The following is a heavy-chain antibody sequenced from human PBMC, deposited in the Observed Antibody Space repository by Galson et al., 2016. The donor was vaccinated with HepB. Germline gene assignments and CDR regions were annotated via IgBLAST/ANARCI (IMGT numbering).Heavy chain of an antibody. CDR2: ISYDGSNK. D-gene: IGHD3-3*01. CDR3: ATPYYDFWSGYNPFDY. CDR1: GFTFNSYG. J-gene: IGHJ4*02. Sequence: SLRLSCAASGFTFNSYGMHWVRQAPGKGLEWVAVISYDGSNKYYADSVKGRFTISRDNSKNTLYLQMNSLRAEDTAVYYCATPYYDFWSGYNPFDYWGQGTLVTVSS. V-gene: IGHV3-30*03.